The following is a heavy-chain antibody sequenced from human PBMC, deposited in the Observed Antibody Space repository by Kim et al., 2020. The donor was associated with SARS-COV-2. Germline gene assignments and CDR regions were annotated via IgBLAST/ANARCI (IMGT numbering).Heavy chain of an antibody. CDR2: ISYDGSNK. V-gene: IGHV3-30-3*01. D-gene: IGHD1-26*01. CDR1: GFTFSSYA. J-gene: IGHJ4*02. CDR3: SRDGGGYFDY. Sequence: GGSLRLSCAASGFTFSSYAMHWVRQAPGKGLEWVALISYDGSNKYYADSVKGRFTISRDNSKNTLYLQMNSLRAEDTDVYYCSRDGGGYFDYWGQGTLVTVSS.